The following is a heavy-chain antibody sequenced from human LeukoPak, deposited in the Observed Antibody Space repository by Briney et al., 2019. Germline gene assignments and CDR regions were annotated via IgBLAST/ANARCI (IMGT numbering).Heavy chain of an antibody. CDR3: AKDLLRDRWFGES. V-gene: IGHV3-30*02. D-gene: IGHD3-10*01. CDR1: GFTFSNYA. Sequence: GGSLRLSCAASGFTFSNYALHWVRQAPDKGLEWVAFIRYEGSSKYYADSVKGRFTISRDNSKNTLYLQMDSLRPEDTAIYYCAKDLLRDRWFGESWGQGTLVTVSS. J-gene: IGHJ5*02. CDR2: IRYEGSSK.